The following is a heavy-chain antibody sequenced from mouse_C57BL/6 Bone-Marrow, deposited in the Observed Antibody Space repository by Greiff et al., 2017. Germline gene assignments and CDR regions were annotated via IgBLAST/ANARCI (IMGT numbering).Heavy chain of an antibody. CDR3: ASAEV. V-gene: IGHV1-50*01. CDR1: GYTFTSYW. Sequence: QVQLQQPGAELVKPGASVKLSCKASGYTFTSYWMQWVKQRPGPGLEWIGEIDPSDSYTNYNQKFKGKATLTVDTSSNTAYMLRGSLASEGSAVYYCASAEVWGQGTTLTVSA. J-gene: IGHJ2*01. CDR2: IDPSDSYT.